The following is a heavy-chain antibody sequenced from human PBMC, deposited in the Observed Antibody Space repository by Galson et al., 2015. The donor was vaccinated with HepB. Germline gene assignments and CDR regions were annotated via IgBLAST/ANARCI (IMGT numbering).Heavy chain of an antibody. Sequence: QSGAEVKKPGESLKISCKGSGFRFTNYWIGWVRQMPGKGLEYMGVIYPSDSDAKYSPSFQGQVTISADRSINTAYLQWSSLEASDTAMYYCASGYDYGDYVPSPWGQGTLVTVSS. CDR2: IYPSDSDA. CDR1: GFRFTNYW. D-gene: IGHD4-17*01. V-gene: IGHV5-51*01. J-gene: IGHJ5*02. CDR3: ASGYDYGDYVPSP.